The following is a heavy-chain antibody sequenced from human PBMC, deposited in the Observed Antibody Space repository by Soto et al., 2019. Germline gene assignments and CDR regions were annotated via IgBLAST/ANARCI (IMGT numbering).Heavy chain of an antibody. J-gene: IGHJ3*02. CDR2: INHSGST. D-gene: IGHD2-15*01. V-gene: IGHV4-34*01. CDR1: GGSFSGYY. Sequence: PSETLSLTCAVYGGSFSGYYWSWIRQPPGKGLEWIGEINHSGSTNYNPSLKSRVTISVDTSKNQFSLKLSSVTAADTAVYYCARAGVPYCSGGSCYWVRAFDIWGQGTMVTVSS. CDR3: ARAGVPYCSGGSCYWVRAFDI.